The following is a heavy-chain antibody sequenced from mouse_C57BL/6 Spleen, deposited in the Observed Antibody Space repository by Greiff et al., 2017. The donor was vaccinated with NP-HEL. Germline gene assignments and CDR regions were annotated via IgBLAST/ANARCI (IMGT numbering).Heavy chain of an antibody. CDR1: GYAFSSYW. CDR3: ARALTTAYYYAMDY. V-gene: IGHV1-80*01. Sequence: VQLQESGAELVKPGASVKISCKASGYAFSSYWMNWVKQRPGKGLEWIGQIYPGDGDTNYNGKFKGKATLTADKSSSTAYMQLSSLTSEDSAVYFCARALTTAYYYAMDYWGQGTSVTVSS. D-gene: IGHD1-2*01. CDR2: IYPGDGDT. J-gene: IGHJ4*01.